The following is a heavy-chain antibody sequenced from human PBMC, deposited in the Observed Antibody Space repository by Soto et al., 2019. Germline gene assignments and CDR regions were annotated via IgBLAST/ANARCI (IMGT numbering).Heavy chain of an antibody. V-gene: IGHV3-23*01. CDR2: ISGSGGST. CDR1: GCTFRSYA. Sequence: TGGSMRLSWAAAGCTFRSYAMSWVSQAKGKGLEWVSAISGSGGSTYYADSVKGRFTISRDNSKNTLYLQMNSLRAEDTAVYYCAKDSFIRITMVLTPSDYWGQGTLVTVSS. J-gene: IGHJ4*02. D-gene: IGHD3-10*01. CDR3: AKDSFIRITMVLTPSDY.